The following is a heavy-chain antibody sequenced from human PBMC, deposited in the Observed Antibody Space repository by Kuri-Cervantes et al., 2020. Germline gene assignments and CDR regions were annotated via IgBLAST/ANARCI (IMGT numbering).Heavy chain of an antibody. CDR1: GGSISSYY. CDR2: IYYSGST. Sequence: SETLSLTCTVSGGSISSYYWSWIRQPPGKGLEWIGYIYYSGSTYYNPSLKSRVTISVDTSKNQFSLKLSSVTAADTAVYYCAREHFTTTVTTSYYYYMDVWGKGTTVTVSS. D-gene: IGHD4-17*01. V-gene: IGHV4-59*13. J-gene: IGHJ6*03. CDR3: AREHFTTTVTTSYYYYMDV.